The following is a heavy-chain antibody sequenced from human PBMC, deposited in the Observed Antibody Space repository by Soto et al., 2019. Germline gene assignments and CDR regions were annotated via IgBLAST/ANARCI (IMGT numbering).Heavy chain of an antibody. D-gene: IGHD1-20*01. CDR3: ARDNWNDGSIDY. CDR2: FYYSGST. V-gene: IGHV4-39*07. CDR1: GGSISSSSYY. Sequence: PSETLSLTCTVSGGSISSSSYYWGWIRQPPGKGLEWIGTFYYSGSTYYNPSLKSRVTMSVDRSKNQFSLKLSSVTAADTAVYYCARDNWNDGSIDYWGQGTLVTVSS. J-gene: IGHJ4*02.